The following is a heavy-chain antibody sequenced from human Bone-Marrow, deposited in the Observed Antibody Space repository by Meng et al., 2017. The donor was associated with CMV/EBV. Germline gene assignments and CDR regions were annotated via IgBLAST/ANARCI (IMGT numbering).Heavy chain of an antibody. D-gene: IGHD2-2*02. Sequence: ASVKVSCKASGYTFTGYYMHWVRQAPGQGLEWMGWINPNSGGTNYAQKFQGRVTMTRDTSISTAYMELSRLRSDDTAVYYCARDWVPTCITPNCHTGMGSWGQGTLVPVSS. CDR2: INPNSGGT. J-gene: IGHJ5*02. V-gene: IGHV1-2*02. CDR3: ARDWVPTCITPNCHTGMGS. CDR1: GYTFTGYY.